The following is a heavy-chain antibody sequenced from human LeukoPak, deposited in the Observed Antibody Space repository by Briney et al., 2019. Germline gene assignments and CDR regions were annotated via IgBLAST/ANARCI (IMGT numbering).Heavy chain of an antibody. J-gene: IGHJ6*03. CDR2: IIPIFGTA. CDR1: GGTFSSYA. V-gene: IGHV1-69*13. Sequence: ASVKVSCKASGGTFSSYAISWVRQAPGQGLEWMGGIIPIFGTANYAQKFQGRVTITADESTSTAYMELSSLRSEDTAVYYCARGYCSSTSCYTARNYYYYMDVWGKGTTVTVSS. D-gene: IGHD2-2*02. CDR3: ARGYCSSTSCYTARNYYYYMDV.